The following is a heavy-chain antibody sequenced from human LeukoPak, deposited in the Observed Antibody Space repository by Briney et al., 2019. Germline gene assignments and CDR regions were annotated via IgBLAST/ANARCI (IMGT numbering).Heavy chain of an antibody. D-gene: IGHD1-26*01. CDR1: GYTFTGYY. Sequence: ASVTVSCKASGYTFTGYYMHWVRQAPGQGLEWMGWINPNSGGTNYAQKFQGRVTMTRDTSISTAYMELSRLRSDDTAVYYCAREQWELLRPSSAFDIWGQGTMVTVSS. CDR3: AREQWELLRPSSAFDI. CDR2: INPNSGGT. J-gene: IGHJ3*02. V-gene: IGHV1-2*02.